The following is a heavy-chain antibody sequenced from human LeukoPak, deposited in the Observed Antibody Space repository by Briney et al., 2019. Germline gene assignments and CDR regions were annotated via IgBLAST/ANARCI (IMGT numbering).Heavy chain of an antibody. J-gene: IGHJ4*02. CDR1: GFTFSSYS. V-gene: IGHV3-48*01. CDR2: ISSSSSTI. D-gene: IGHD2-8*01. Sequence: GGSLRLSCAASGFTFSSYSMNWVRQAPGKGLEWVSYISSSSSTIYYADSVKGRFTISRDNAKNSLYLQMNSLRAEDTAVYYCARDPGDCTNGVCSGGYWGQGTLVTVSS. CDR3: ARDPGDCTNGVCSGGY.